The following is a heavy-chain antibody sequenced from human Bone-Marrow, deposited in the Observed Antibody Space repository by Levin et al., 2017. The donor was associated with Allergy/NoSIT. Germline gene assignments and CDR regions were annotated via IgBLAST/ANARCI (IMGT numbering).Heavy chain of an antibody. CDR1: GGSISGSSYY. Sequence: AGGSLRLSCTVSGGSISGSSYYWGWIRQPPGKGLEWIGSIYSSGSTYYSPSLKSRLTISLDTSKSQFSLKLSSVAAADTAIYYCATGGLAQGLPGYWGQGTLVTVSS. V-gene: IGHV4-39*07. D-gene: IGHD6-25*01. CDR3: ATGGLAQGLPGY. CDR2: IYSSGST. J-gene: IGHJ4*02.